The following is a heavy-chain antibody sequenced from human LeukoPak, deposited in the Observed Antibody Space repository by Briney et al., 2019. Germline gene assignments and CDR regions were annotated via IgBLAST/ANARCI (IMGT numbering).Heavy chain of an antibody. J-gene: IGHJ4*02. CDR1: GYTFTSYY. D-gene: IGHD6-19*01. CDR3: ARGVRLQQWLVLGQKNRFDY. Sequence: ASVKVSCKASGYTFTSYYMHWVRQAPGQGLEWMGIINPSGGSTSYAQKFQGRVTISVDTSKNQFSLKLSSVTAADTAVYYCARGVRLQQWLVLGQKNRFDYWGQGTLVTVSS. V-gene: IGHV1-46*01. CDR2: INPSGGST.